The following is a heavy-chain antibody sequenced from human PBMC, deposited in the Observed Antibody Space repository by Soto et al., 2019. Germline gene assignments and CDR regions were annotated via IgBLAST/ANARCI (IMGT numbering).Heavy chain of an antibody. CDR2: IKSKTDGGTT. Sequence: GGSLRLSXAASGFTFSNAWMSWVRQAPGKGLEWVGRIKSKTDGGTTDYAAPVKGRFTISRDDSKNTLYLQMNSLKTEDTAVYYCTTLFGLLDAFDIWGQGTMVTVSS. CDR1: GFTFSNAW. CDR3: TTLFGLLDAFDI. J-gene: IGHJ3*02. V-gene: IGHV3-15*01. D-gene: IGHD2-21*01.